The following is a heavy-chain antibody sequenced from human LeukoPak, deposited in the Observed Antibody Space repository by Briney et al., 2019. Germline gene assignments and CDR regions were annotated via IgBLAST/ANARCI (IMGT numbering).Heavy chain of an antibody. J-gene: IGHJ4*02. CDR1: GGTFSSYA. V-gene: IGHV1-69*04. CDR2: IIPILGIA. Sequence: ASVKVSCKASGGTFSSYAISWVRQAPGQGLEWMGRIIPILGIANYAQKFQGRVTITADKSTSTAYMELSSLRSEDTAVYYCARDYSGSYSHYWGQGTLVTVSS. D-gene: IGHD1-26*01. CDR3: ARDYSGSYSHY.